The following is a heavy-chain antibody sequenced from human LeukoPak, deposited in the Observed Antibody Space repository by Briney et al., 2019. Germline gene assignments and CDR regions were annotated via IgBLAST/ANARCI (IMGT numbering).Heavy chain of an antibody. CDR3: ATRRVGCSGGSCYFDY. Sequence: SVKVSCKVSGCTLTELSMHWVRQAPGKGLEWMGGLGPEDGETIYAQKFQGRVTMTEDTSTDTAYMELSSLRSEDTAVYYCATRRVGCSGGSCYFDYWGQGALVTVSS. J-gene: IGHJ4*02. V-gene: IGHV1-24*01. D-gene: IGHD2-15*01. CDR1: GCTLTELS. CDR2: LGPEDGET.